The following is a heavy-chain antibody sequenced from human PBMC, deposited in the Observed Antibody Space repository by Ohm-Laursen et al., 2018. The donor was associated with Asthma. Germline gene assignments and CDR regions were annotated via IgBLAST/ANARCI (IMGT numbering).Heavy chain of an antibody. Sequence: SLRLSCTASGFTFSDYYMSWIRQAPGKGLEWVSYISSSGSTIYYADSVKGRFTISRDNSKNTLYLQMNSLRAEDTAVYYCARENDVVGGSSSKWVYDYYGMDVWGQGTTVTVSS. D-gene: IGHD1-26*01. CDR3: ARENDVVGGSSSKWVYDYYGMDV. V-gene: IGHV3-11*04. CDR2: ISSSGSTI. CDR1: GFTFSDYY. J-gene: IGHJ6*02.